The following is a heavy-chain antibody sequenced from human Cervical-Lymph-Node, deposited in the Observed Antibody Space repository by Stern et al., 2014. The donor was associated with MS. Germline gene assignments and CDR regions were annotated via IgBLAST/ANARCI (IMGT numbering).Heavy chain of an antibody. CDR3: AAGGLEYYYDTSGHYFQH. CDR2: IWYDGSNR. CDR1: GFTFGSHA. J-gene: IGHJ1*01. Sequence: QVQLVESGGGVVQPGRPLRLSCEASGFTFGSHAMHWVRQAPGKGLEWVAVIWYDGSNRNYADSVKGRFTISRDNSKNTVSLQMNSLRAEDTAVYYCAAGGLEYYYDTSGHYFQHWGQGTLVTISS. D-gene: IGHD3-22*01. V-gene: IGHV3-33*01.